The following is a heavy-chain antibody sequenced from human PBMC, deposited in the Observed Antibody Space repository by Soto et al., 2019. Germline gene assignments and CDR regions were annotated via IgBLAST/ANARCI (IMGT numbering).Heavy chain of an antibody. CDR2: ISGSAGLT. V-gene: IGHV3-23*01. CDR3: AKDWISGSSPY. D-gene: IGHD2-15*01. CDR1: GFTFSSHA. Sequence: EVQLLESGGGLVQPGGSLRLSCTASGFTFSSHAMSWVRQAPGKHLEWVSSISGSAGLTFYADSVKGRFTISRDNSKNTLDLQMNSLRAEDTARYYCAKDWISGSSPYWGQGTLVTVSS. J-gene: IGHJ4*02.